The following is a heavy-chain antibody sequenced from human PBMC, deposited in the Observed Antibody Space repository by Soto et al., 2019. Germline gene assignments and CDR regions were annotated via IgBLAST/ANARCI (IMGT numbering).Heavy chain of an antibody. CDR3: AKVGSYSETYDHWYFDR. V-gene: IGHV3-23*01. CDR2: ITRSGGDT. J-gene: IGHJ2*01. Sequence: EVQLLESGGGLVQPGGSLRLSCAASGFTFSTYAMTWVRQAPGKGLEWVSAITRSGGDTNYVDSVKGRFTISRDNSKNTPSLQINSLTSVDTAGYYCAKVGSYSETYDHWYFDRWGRGTLVTVAS. D-gene: IGHD3-22*01. CDR1: GFTFSTYA.